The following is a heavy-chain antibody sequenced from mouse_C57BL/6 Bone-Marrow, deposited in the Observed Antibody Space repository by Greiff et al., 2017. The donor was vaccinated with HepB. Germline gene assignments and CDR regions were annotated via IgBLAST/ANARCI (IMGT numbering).Heavy chain of an antibody. J-gene: IGHJ3*01. CDR2: ISSGSSTI. V-gene: IGHV5-17*01. CDR3: ARALYGSSDY. D-gene: IGHD1-1*01. Sequence: EVHLVESGGGLVKPGGSLKLSCAASGFTFSDYGMHWVRQAPEKGLEWVAYISSGSSTIYYADTVKGRFTISRDNAKNTLCLQMTSLRSEDTAMYYCARALYGSSDYWGQGTLVTVSA. CDR1: GFTFSDYG.